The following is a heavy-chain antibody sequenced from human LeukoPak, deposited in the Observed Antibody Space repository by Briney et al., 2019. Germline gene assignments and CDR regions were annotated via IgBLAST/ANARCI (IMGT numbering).Heavy chain of an antibody. D-gene: IGHD4-17*01. Sequence: GGSLRLSCAASGFTFSSYGMHWVRQAPGKGLEWVSVIYTGSSTYYADSVKDRFTISRDNSKNTLYLQMNSLRAEDTAVYYCARDNYGDYSFENWGQGTLVTVSS. CDR2: IYTGSST. J-gene: IGHJ4*02. CDR1: GFTFSSYG. V-gene: IGHV3-66*01. CDR3: ARDNYGDYSFEN.